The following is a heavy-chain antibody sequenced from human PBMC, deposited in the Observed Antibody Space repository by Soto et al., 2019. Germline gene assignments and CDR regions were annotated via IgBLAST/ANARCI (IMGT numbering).Heavy chain of an antibody. CDR1: GGTFSSYA. D-gene: IGHD5-18*01. Sequence: GASVKVSCKASGGTFSSYAISWVRQAPGQGLEWMGGIIPVFGTGIYAQKFQGRVTITADKSTNTAYMELSSLRSEDTAVYFCARVDVTGGYTYGLDYWGQGTLVTVSS. J-gene: IGHJ4*02. V-gene: IGHV1-69*06. CDR2: IIPVFGTG. CDR3: ARVDVTGGYTYGLDY.